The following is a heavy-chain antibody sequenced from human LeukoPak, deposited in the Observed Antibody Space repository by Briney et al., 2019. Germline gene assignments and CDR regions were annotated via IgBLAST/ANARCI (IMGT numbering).Heavy chain of an antibody. D-gene: IGHD2-15*01. Sequence: SETLSLTCTVSGGSISSSSYYWGWIRQPPGKGLEWIGSIYYSGSTYYNPSLKSRVTISVDTSKNQFSLKLGSVTAADTAVYYCARVGIFNWFDPWGQGTLVTVSS. V-gene: IGHV4-39*07. CDR2: IYYSGST. J-gene: IGHJ5*02. CDR3: ARVGIFNWFDP. CDR1: GGSISSSSYY.